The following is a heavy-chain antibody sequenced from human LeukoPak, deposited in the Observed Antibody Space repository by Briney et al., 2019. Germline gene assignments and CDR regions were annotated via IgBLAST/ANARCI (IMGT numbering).Heavy chain of an antibody. V-gene: IGHV3-30-3*01. Sequence: GRSLRLSCAASGFTFSSYAMHWVRQAPGKGLEWVAVISYDGSNKYYADSVKGRFTISRDNSKNTLYLQMNSLRAEDTAVYYCARSRGYCSGGSCYYYGMDVWGQGTTVTVSS. CDR1: GFTFSSYA. CDR2: ISYDGSNK. J-gene: IGHJ6*02. CDR3: ARSRGYCSGGSCYYYGMDV. D-gene: IGHD2-15*01.